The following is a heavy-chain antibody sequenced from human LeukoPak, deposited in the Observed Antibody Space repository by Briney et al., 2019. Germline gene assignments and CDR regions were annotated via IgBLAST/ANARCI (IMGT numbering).Heavy chain of an antibody. CDR1: GFTFSTYA. D-gene: IGHD5-24*01. CDR3: ARSGTEDGYNIYFDH. V-gene: IGHV3-23*01. J-gene: IGHJ4*02. CDR2: ISGRGSGT. Sequence: GGSLRLSCATSGFTFSTYAMSGVRQAPGKGLEWVSLISGRGSGTHYADSVKGRFTISRDNSTNMLYLHMNTLRADDTAVYHCARSGTEDGYNIYFDHWGQGTLVTVSS.